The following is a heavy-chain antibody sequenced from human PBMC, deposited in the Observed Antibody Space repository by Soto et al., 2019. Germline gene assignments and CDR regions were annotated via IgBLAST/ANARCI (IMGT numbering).Heavy chain of an antibody. D-gene: IGHD6-19*01. V-gene: IGHV3-66*01. CDR1: GFTVSTNY. CDR2: IYSGGST. Sequence: EVQLVESGGGLVQPGGSLRLSCSASGFTVSTNYMTWVRQAPGKGLEWVSTIYSGGSTYYADSVKGRFTISRDNSENTLYLQMNSLRDEDTAVYDCALASTNKQWAEYFQPWGQGTLVTVSP. CDR3: ALASTNKQWAEYFQP. J-gene: IGHJ1*01.